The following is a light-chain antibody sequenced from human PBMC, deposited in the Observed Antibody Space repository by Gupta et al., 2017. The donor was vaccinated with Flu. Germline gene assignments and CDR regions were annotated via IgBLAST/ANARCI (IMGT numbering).Light chain of an antibody. CDR3: CSYAGSSTSVV. CDR1: SSDVGSYNL. Sequence: QSALTHPASVSGSPGQSITISCPGTSSDVGSYNLGSWYQQHPGKAPKLMIYEGSKRPSGVSNRCSGSKSGNTASLTISGLQAEDEADYYCCSYAGSSTSVVFGGGTKLTVL. CDR2: EGS. V-gene: IGLV2-23*01. J-gene: IGLJ2*01.